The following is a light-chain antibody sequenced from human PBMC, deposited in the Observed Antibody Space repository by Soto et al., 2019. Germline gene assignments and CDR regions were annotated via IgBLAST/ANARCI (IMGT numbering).Light chain of an antibody. CDR3: QQYYRQAT. CDR2: GAS. J-gene: IGKJ1*01. CDR1: QSVSSN. Sequence: ERVMTPSASTLSVSQAERASISCRASQSVSSNLAWYQQKPGQAPRLLIYGASTRATGFPDRFGGSGSGTDFTLTISSLQPDDFATYYCQQYYRQATFGQGTKVDIK. V-gene: IGKV3D-15*01.